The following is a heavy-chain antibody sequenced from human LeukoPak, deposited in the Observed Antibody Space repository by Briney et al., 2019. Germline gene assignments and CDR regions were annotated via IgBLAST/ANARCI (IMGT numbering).Heavy chain of an antibody. V-gene: IGHV3-49*03. D-gene: IGHD5-12*01. Sequence: QTGGSLRLSCTASGFTLRAYAMSWFRQAPGKGLEWVGFISSITYGGKTEYASYVRCIFTISRDDSKSIACLQMNSLKTEDTAVYYCTRAHFVNEYSGYNNDFDYWGQGTLVTVS. J-gene: IGHJ4*02. CDR2: ISSITYGGKT. CDR1: GFTLRAYA. CDR3: TRAHFVNEYSGYNNDFDY.